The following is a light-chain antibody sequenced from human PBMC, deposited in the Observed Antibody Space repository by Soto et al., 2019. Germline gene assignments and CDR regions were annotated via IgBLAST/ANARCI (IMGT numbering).Light chain of an antibody. CDR2: AAS. J-gene: IGKJ5*01. CDR1: QGLSSD. Sequence: DIQLTQSPSFLSASVGDRVTITCRASQGLSSDLAWYQQKPGKAPKLLIYAASTLQSGVPSRFSGSGSGTEFTLTISSLQPEDFATYYGQHLNSYPITFGQGTRLEIK. CDR3: QHLNSYPIT. V-gene: IGKV1-9*01.